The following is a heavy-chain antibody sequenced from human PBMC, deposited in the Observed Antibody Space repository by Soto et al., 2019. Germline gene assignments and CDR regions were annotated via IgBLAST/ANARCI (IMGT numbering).Heavy chain of an antibody. Sequence: ASVKVSCKASGYTFTGYYMHWVRQAPGQGLEWMGWINPNSGGTNYAQKFQGWVTMTKDTSISTAYMELSRLRSDDTAVYYCAREVLTGTNQHYYYYGMDVWGQGTTVTVSS. D-gene: IGHD1-20*01. J-gene: IGHJ6*02. V-gene: IGHV1-2*04. CDR1: GYTFTGYY. CDR2: INPNSGGT. CDR3: AREVLTGTNQHYYYYGMDV.